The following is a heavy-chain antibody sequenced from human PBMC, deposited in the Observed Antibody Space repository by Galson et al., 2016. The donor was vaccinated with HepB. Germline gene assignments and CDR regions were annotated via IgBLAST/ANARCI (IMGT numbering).Heavy chain of an antibody. Sequence: SLRLSCAASGFTFSSYGMHWVRQAPGKGLEWVAIIWYDGSRKEYADLVKGRFTISRDDSKNTLYLQMNNLGAEDTAVYYCARDLSLGSGSDWGQGTLVTVSS. D-gene: IGHD3-10*01. CDR1: GFTFSSYG. J-gene: IGHJ4*02. CDR2: IWYDGSRK. V-gene: IGHV3-33*08. CDR3: ARDLSLGSGSD.